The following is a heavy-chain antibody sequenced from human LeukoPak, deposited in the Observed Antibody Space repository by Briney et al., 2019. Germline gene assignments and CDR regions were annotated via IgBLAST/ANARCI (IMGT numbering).Heavy chain of an antibody. CDR2: ISRSSSYI. D-gene: IGHD3-22*01. CDR3: ARDESDSSGYYHFDY. V-gene: IGHV3-21*01. CDR1: GFTFSSYS. Sequence: GGSLRLSCAASGFTFSSYSMNWVRQAPGKGLEWVSSISRSSSYIYYADSVKGRFTISRDNAKNSLYLQMNSLRAEDTAVYYCARDESDSSGYYHFDYWGQGTLVTVSS. J-gene: IGHJ4*02.